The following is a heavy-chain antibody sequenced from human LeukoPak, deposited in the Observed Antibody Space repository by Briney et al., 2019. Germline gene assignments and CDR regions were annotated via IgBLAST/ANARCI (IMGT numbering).Heavy chain of an antibody. CDR3: ARGADTGYSSDS. Sequence: GGSLRLSCAVFGFTFRNYGMHWVRQAPGKGLVWVSRINSDARSTSYADPVKGRFTISRDNAKNTLYLQMNSLRAEDTAVYYCARGADTGYSSDSWGQGTLVTVSS. D-gene: IGHD6-19*01. CDR1: GFTFRNYG. CDR2: INSDARST. V-gene: IGHV3-74*01. J-gene: IGHJ5*02.